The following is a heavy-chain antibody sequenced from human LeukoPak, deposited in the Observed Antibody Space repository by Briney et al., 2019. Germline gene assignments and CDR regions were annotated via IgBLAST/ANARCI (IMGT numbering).Heavy chain of an antibody. D-gene: IGHD3-10*01. CDR3: ARDAEITMVRGVPDY. CDR2: ISSSSSYI. Sequence: RTGGSLRLSCAASGFTFSSYSTNWVRQAPGKGLEWVSSISSSSSYIYYADSVKGRFTISRDNAKNSLYLQMNSLRAEDTAVYYCARDAEITMVRGVPDYWGQGTLVTVSS. CDR1: GFTFSSYS. V-gene: IGHV3-21*01. J-gene: IGHJ4*02.